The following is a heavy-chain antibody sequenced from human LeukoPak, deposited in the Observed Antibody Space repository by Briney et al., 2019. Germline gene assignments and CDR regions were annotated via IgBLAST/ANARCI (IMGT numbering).Heavy chain of an antibody. J-gene: IGHJ4*02. Sequence: SQTLSLTCAASGGSISSGGYSWSWIRQPPGKGLEWIGYIYHSGSTYYNPSLKSRVTISVDRSKNQFSLKLSSVTAADTAVYYCARGLRYRSSTSCYRSVAFFDYWGQGTLVTVSS. D-gene: IGHD2-2*01. CDR2: IYHSGST. CDR1: GGSISSGGYS. V-gene: IGHV4-30-2*01. CDR3: ARGLRYRSSTSCYRSVAFFDY.